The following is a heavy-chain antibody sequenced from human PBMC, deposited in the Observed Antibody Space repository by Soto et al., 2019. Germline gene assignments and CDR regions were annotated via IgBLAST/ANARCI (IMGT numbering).Heavy chain of an antibody. J-gene: IGHJ6*02. CDR3: ARPGYDFWSGYSPDYYNYGMDV. CDR1: GCSISSSSYY. Sequence: PSETLSLTCTVSGCSISSSSYYWGWIRQPPGKVLEWIGSIYYSGSTYYNPSLKSRVTISVDTSKNQFSLKLSSVTAADTAVYYCARPGYDFWSGYSPDYYNYGMDVWGQGTTVT. CDR2: IYYSGST. V-gene: IGHV4-39*01. D-gene: IGHD3-3*01.